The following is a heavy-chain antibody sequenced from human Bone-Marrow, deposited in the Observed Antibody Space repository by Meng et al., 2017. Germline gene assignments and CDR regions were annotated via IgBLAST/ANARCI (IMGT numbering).Heavy chain of an antibody. CDR1: GFTFSDYY. CDR3: ARVAQSPNYYDFWSGYFHWFDP. J-gene: IGHJ5*02. CDR2: ISSSGSTI. D-gene: IGHD3-3*01. V-gene: IGHV3-11*01. Sequence: LSLTCAASGFTFSDYYMSWIRQAPGKGLEWVSYISSSGSTIYYADSVKGRFTISRDNAKNSLYLQMNSLRAEDTAVYYCARVAQSPNYYDFWSGYFHWFDPCGQGTLVTVSS.